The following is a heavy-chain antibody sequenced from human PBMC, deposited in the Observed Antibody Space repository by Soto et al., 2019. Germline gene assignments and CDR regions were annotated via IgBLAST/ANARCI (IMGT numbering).Heavy chain of an antibody. J-gene: IGHJ4*02. CDR1: GGSISNYY. V-gene: IGHV4-59*08. CDR2: IYYSGST. D-gene: IGHD3-22*01. Sequence: TSETLSLTCTVSGGSISNYYWTWIRQPPGKGLEWIGYIYYSGSTNYNPSLKSRVTISVDTSKNQFSLKLSSVTAADTAVYYCASQSTGYPYYFNYWGQGTLVTVSS. CDR3: ASQSTGYPYYFNY.